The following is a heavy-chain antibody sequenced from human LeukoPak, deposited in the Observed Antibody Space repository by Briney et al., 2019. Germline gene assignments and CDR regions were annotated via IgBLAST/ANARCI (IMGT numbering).Heavy chain of an antibody. Sequence: GGSLRLSCAASGFAFSDYYMSWIRQAPGKGLEWVSYISSSGSTIYYADSVKGRFTISRDNAKNSLYLQMNSLRAEDTAVYYCARDRSSSWSFRGGLFDYWGQGTLVTVSS. D-gene: IGHD6-13*01. CDR1: GFAFSDYY. CDR3: ARDRSSSWSFRGGLFDY. J-gene: IGHJ4*02. CDR2: ISSSGSTI. V-gene: IGHV3-11*04.